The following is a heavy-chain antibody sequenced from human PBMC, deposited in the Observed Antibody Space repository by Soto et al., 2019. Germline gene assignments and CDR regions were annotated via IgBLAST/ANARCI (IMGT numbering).Heavy chain of an antibody. Sequence: VASVKVSCKASGYTFTSYGISWVRQAPGQGLEWMGWISAYNGNTNYAQKLQGRVTMTTDTSTSTAYMELRSLRSDDTAVYYCARGHGAWPRPEYSSSSAGLFSDYYYGMDVWGQGTTVTVSS. CDR2: ISAYNGNT. CDR1: GYTFTSYG. D-gene: IGHD6-6*01. CDR3: ARGHGAWPRPEYSSSSAGLFSDYYYGMDV. J-gene: IGHJ6*02. V-gene: IGHV1-18*01.